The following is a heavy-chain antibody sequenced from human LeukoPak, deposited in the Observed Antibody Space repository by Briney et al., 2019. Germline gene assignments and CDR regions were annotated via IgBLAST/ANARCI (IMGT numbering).Heavy chain of an antibody. Sequence: GGSLRLSCAASGFTFNNYAMHWVRQAPGKGLEWVAVISYAGSNKYYADSVKGRFTISRDNSKNTLYLQMNNLRAEATAVYYCARAPWIGRYGDHFDYWGQGTLVTVSS. V-gene: IGHV3-30-3*01. CDR1: GFTFNNYA. D-gene: IGHD4-17*01. CDR2: ISYAGSNK. J-gene: IGHJ4*02. CDR3: ARAPWIGRYGDHFDY.